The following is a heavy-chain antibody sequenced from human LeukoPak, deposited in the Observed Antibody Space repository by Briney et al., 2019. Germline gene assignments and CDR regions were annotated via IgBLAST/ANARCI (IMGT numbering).Heavy chain of an antibody. V-gene: IGHV3-7*01. CDR3: VRKGTPRGFDY. CDR1: GFTFSNYW. J-gene: IGHJ4*02. CDR2: IKEDGSEK. Sequence: GGSLRLSCVVSGFTFSNYWMTWVRQAPGKGLEWVANIKEDGSEKYYADSVKGRFTISSDNTENSLYLQMSSLSGEDTGVYYCVRKGTPRGFDYWGQGTLVTVSS.